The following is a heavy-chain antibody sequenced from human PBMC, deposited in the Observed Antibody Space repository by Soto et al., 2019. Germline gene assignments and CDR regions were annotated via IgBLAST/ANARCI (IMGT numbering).Heavy chain of an antibody. CDR3: ARDLRPYYGSGSYYNLDY. CDR1: GFTFSSYG. J-gene: IGHJ4*02. D-gene: IGHD3-10*01. Sequence: QVQLVESGGGVVQPGRSLRLSCAASGFTFSSYGMHWVRQAPGKGLEWVAVIWYDGSNKYYADSVKGRFTISRDNSKNTLYLQMNSLRAEDTAVYYCARDLRPYYGSGSYYNLDYWGQGTLVTVSS. V-gene: IGHV3-33*01. CDR2: IWYDGSNK.